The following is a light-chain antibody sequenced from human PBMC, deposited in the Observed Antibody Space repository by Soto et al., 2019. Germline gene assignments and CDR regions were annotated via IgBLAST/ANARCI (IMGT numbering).Light chain of an antibody. CDR2: KNN. J-gene: IGLJ3*02. V-gene: IGLV1-47*01. CDR3: AVWDDTLSGVV. CDR1: SSNIGSNH. Sequence: QSAVTQPPSASGTPGQRVTISCSGSSSNIGSNHVYWYEHLPGTAPKVLIYKNNHRPSGVPDRFSGSKSDTSASLAISGLRSEDEAHYYCAVWDDTLSGVVFGGGTKLTVL.